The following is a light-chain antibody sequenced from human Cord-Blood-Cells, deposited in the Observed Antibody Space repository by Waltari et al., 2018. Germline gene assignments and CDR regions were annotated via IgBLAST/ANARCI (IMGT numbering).Light chain of an antibody. J-gene: IGKJ1*01. Sequence: EIVLTQSPGTLSLSPGERAPFPCRASQSVSSSYLAWYQQKPGQAPRLLIYGASSRATGIPDRFKGSWSGTDFTLTISRLEPEDFAVYYCQQYGSSPPTFGQGTKVEIK. CDR2: GAS. V-gene: IGKV3-20*01. CDR3: QQYGSSPPT. CDR1: QSVSSSY.